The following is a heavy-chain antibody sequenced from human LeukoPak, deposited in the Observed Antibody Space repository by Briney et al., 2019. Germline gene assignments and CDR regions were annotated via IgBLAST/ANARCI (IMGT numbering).Heavy chain of an antibody. J-gene: IGHJ4*02. CDR3: ARGRLTYSGTPYYFDY. V-gene: IGHV3-30-3*01. CDR1: GFTFSSYA. D-gene: IGHD1-26*01. CDR2: ISYDGSNK. Sequence: PGGSLRLSCAASGFTFSSYAMHWVRQAPGKGLEWVAVISYDGSNKYYADSVKGRFTISRDNSKNTLYLQMNSLRAEDTAVYYCARGRLTYSGTPYYFDYWGQGTLVTVSS.